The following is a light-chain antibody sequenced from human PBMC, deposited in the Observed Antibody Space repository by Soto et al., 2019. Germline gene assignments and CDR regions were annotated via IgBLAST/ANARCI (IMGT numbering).Light chain of an antibody. V-gene: IGKV3-20*01. CDR2: GAS. CDR1: QCFXSSY. CDR3: QQYDSSTST. Sequence: IGMTHWAGTLSLSPGERATLSCRASQCFXSSYGAWYLQKPGQAPRLLXYGASRRATGSPDRFSGSGSGTDFTRTISRLEPDDFAVYYCQQYDSSTSTFGQGTKVDI. J-gene: IGKJ1*01.